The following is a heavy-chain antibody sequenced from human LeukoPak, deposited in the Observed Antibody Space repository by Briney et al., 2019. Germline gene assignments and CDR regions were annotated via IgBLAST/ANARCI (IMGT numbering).Heavy chain of an antibody. V-gene: IGHV3-21*01. J-gene: IGHJ5*02. CDR1: GFTFSSYS. CDR2: ISSSSSYI. CDR3: ARDSSTVYVGNWFDP. Sequence: GGSLRLSCAASGFTFSSYSMNWVRQAPGKGLEWVSSISSSSSYIYYADSVKGRFTISRDNAKNSLYLQMNSLRAEDTAVYYCARDSSTVYVGNWFDPWGQGTLVTVSS. D-gene: IGHD2-8*01.